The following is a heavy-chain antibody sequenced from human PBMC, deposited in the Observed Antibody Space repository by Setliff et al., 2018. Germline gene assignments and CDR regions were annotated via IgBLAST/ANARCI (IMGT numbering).Heavy chain of an antibody. Sequence: ASVKVSCKASGYTFTTYAINWERQAPGQGLEWMGWVHGYTGDTNYAQNLQGRVTMTTDTSTSTVYMEIRSLRSDDTAVYYCARGNYGDPDYWGQGTLVTVSS. D-gene: IGHD4-17*01. J-gene: IGHJ4*02. CDR3: ARGNYGDPDY. CDR1: GYTFTTYA. V-gene: IGHV1-18*01. CDR2: VHGYTGDT.